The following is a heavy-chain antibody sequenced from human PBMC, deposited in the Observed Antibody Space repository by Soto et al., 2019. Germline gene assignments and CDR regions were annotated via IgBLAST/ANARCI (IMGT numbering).Heavy chain of an antibody. CDR3: ARVRGCSGGTCDPFDY. D-gene: IGHD2-15*01. CDR1: GYTISSYW. Sequence: EVQLVPSGAEVKKPGESLRISCKGYGYTISSYWIAWVRQMPGKGLEWMGVIYPGDSETRITPSFQGQVTISADKSIKTAYLELSSLRASDTAIYYCARVRGCSGGTCDPFDYWGQGTLVTVSS. J-gene: IGHJ4*02. V-gene: IGHV5-51*03. CDR2: IYPGDSET.